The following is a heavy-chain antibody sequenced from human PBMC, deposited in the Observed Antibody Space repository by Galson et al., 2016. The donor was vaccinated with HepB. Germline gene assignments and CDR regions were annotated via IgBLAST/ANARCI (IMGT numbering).Heavy chain of an antibody. Sequence: SLRLSCAASGFTFSSYWMTWVRQAPGEGLEWVANIKQDGSEKYYVDSVQGRFTISRDNAKNSLFLQMNSLRAEDTAVYYCARAPVLPPHLYYYGMDVWGQGTTVTVSS. D-gene: IGHD2-15*01. CDR1: GFTFSSYW. CDR3: ARAPVLPPHLYYYGMDV. V-gene: IGHV3-7*01. J-gene: IGHJ6*02. CDR2: IKQDGSEK.